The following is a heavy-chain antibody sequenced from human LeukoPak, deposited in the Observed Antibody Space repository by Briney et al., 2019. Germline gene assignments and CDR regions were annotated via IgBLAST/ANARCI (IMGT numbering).Heavy chain of an antibody. CDR3: ARTLGVLAFYNWFDP. V-gene: IGHV1-2*02. J-gene: IGHJ5*02. CDR2: INPNSGGT. Sequence: PRASVKVSCKASGYTFTGYYMHWVRQAPGQGLEWMGWINPNSGGTNYAQKFQGRVTMTRDTSISTAYMELSRLRSDDTAVYYCARTLGVLAFYNWFDPWGQGTLVTVSS. CDR1: GYTFTGYY. D-gene: IGHD3-16*01.